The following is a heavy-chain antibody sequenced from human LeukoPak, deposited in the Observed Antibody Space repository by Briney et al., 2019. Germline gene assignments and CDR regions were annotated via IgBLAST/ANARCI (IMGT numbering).Heavy chain of an antibody. J-gene: IGHJ4*02. V-gene: IGHV4-34*01. Sequence: PSETLSLTCAVYGGSFSGYYWSWIRQPPGKGLEWIGEINHSGSTNYNPSLKSRVTISVDTSKNQFSLKLSSVTAADTAVYYCARYSPPSHYYDSSGYSYWGQGTLVTVSS. CDR1: GGSFSGYY. CDR2: INHSGST. D-gene: IGHD3-22*01. CDR3: ARYSPPSHYYDSSGYSY.